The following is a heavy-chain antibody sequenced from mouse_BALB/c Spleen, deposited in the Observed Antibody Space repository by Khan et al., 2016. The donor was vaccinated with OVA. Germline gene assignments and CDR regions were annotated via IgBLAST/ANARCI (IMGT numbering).Heavy chain of an antibody. D-gene: IGHD2-14*01. CDR3: AREDSYFRSYGWFAY. V-gene: IGHV1-4*01. CDR2: INPSNGYT. Sequence: QVQLKQSGAELARPGASVKMSCKASGYTFTTYTMHWVNQRPGQGLEWIGYINPSNGYTNNNQKFKDKSTLTADKSCRTVYMQLSSLTSDYSAVYYCAREDSYFRSYGWFAYWGQGTLVTVSA. J-gene: IGHJ3*01. CDR1: GYTFTTYT.